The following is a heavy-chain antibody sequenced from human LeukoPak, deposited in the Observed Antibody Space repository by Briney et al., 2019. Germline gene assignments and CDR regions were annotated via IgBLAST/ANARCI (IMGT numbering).Heavy chain of an antibody. CDR3: ARDPTMANYYYYSMDV. CDR2: ISYDGSNK. V-gene: IGHV3-30*04. Sequence: GVSLRRSCAASGFTFSSYAMHWVRQAPGKGLEGVAVISYDGSNKYYADSVKGRFTISRDNSKNTLYLQMNSLRAEDTAVYYCARDPTMANYYYYSMDVWDKGPTVTVSS. J-gene: IGHJ6*03. CDR1: GFTFSSYA. D-gene: IGHD3-10*01.